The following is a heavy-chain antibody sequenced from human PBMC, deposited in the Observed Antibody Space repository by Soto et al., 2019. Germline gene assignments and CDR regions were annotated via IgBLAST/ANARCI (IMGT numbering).Heavy chain of an antibody. J-gene: IGHJ4*01. CDR1: GFAFGSHG. CDR2: ISHDGQNQ. D-gene: IGHD3-10*01. CDR3: ADSWLPTSY. V-gene: IGHV3-30*03. Sequence: QVHLVESGGGVVPPGRSLKLSCIASGFAFGSHGMHWVRQVSGKGLEWVAVISHDGQNQYYRESVKGRFTISRDNSKSTLYLQMNSLTVEDGAVYYCADSWLPTSYWGPGTLVTVSS.